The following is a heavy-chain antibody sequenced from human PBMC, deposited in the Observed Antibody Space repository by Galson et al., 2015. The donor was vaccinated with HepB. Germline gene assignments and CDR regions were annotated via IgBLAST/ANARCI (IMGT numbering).Heavy chain of an antibody. D-gene: IGHD2-2*01. V-gene: IGHV1-69*13. CDR1: GGTFSSYA. J-gene: IGHJ4*02. Sequence: SVKVSCKASGGTFSSYAISWVRQAPGQGLEWMGGIIPIFGTANYAQKFQGRVTITADESTSTAYMELSSLRSEDTAVYYCARGGYCSSTSCYGGGYYFDYWGQGTLVTVSS. CDR3: ARGGYCSSTSCYGGGYYFDY. CDR2: IIPIFGTA.